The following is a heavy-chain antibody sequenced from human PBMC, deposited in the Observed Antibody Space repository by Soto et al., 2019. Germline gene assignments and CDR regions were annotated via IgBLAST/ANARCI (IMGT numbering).Heavy chain of an antibody. J-gene: IGHJ4*02. CDR2: IHYSGTT. CDR1: GASISSGDSY. CDR3: ARYKSLTTDFDY. V-gene: IGHV4-30-4*01. Sequence: QVQLQESGPGLVKPSQTLSLTCSVSGASISSGDSYWTWIRQPPGKGPEWIGYIHYSGTTYYNPSLKSRVTISVDTSRNQFSLKLSSVTAADTAVYFCARYKSLTTDFDYWGQGTLVTVSS. D-gene: IGHD3-22*01.